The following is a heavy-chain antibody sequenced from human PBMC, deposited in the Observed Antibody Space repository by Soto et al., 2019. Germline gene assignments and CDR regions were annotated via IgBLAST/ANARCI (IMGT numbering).Heavy chain of an antibody. Sequence: QVQLVESGGGVVQPGRSLRLSCAASGFTFSTYGMHWVRQAPGKGLEWVAVIWYDGSNKYYVDSVKGRFTISRDNSKNTLYLQMNSLRVEDTAVYYCAKEAVALTGSPLDYWGQGTLVTVSS. D-gene: IGHD1-20*01. V-gene: IGHV3-33*06. CDR1: GFTFSTYG. J-gene: IGHJ4*02. CDR2: IWYDGSNK. CDR3: AKEAVALTGSPLDY.